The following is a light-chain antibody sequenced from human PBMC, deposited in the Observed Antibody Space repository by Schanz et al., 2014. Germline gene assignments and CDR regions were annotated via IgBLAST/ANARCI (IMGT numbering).Light chain of an antibody. Sequence: DNVMTQSPDSLAVSLGERATINCKSSQSVSYSSNNKNFLAWYQQKPGQPPKLLIYWASTRQSGVPDRFSGSGSGTDFTLTISSLQAEDVAIYYCQQYYSTPYTFGQGTKLEIK. J-gene: IGKJ2*01. CDR2: WAS. CDR3: QQYYSTPYT. CDR1: QSVSYSSNNKNF. V-gene: IGKV4-1*01.